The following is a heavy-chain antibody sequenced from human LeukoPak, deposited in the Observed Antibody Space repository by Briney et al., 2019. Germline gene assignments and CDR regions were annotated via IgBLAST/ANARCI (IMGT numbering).Heavy chain of an antibody. CDR1: GFTFSSYG. J-gene: IGHJ6*03. D-gene: IGHD2-2*01. Sequence: PGGSLRLSCAASGFTFSSYGMHWVRQAPGKGLEWVAVIWYDGSNKYYADSVKGRFTISRDNSKNTLYLQMNSLRAEDTAVYYCARAFGTSSTSSIDADYYYYMDVWGKGTTVTVSS. CDR2: IWYDGSNK. V-gene: IGHV3-33*01. CDR3: ARAFGTSSTSSIDADYYYYMDV.